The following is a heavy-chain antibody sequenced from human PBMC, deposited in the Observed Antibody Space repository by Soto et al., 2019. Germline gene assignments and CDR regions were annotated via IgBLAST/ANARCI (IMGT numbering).Heavy chain of an antibody. CDR3: ARDPYSSTTVTIMYY. D-gene: IGHD4-17*01. CDR2: ISHKSSAI. CDR1: GFTFSNYA. Sequence: EVQLVESGGGLVQPGGSLRLSCEASGFTFSNYAMNWVRQAPGKGLEWVSYISHKSSAIYHADSVKGRFTISIDNAKNSLYLQMNSRRDEDTAVYYCARDPYSSTTVTIMYYWCQVTLVTVSS. V-gene: IGHV3-48*02. J-gene: IGHJ4*02.